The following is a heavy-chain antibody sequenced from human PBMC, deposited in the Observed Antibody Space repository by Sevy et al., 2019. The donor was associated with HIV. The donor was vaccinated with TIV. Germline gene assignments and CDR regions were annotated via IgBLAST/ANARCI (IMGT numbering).Heavy chain of an antibody. D-gene: IGHD3-22*01. Sequence: KQSQTLSLTCTVSGGSISSSSYYWGWIRQPPGKGLEWIGSIYYSGSTYYNPSLKSRVTISVDTSKNQFSLKLSSVTAADTAVYYCASFITDAFDIWGQGTMVTVSS. V-gene: IGHV4-39*01. J-gene: IGHJ3*02. CDR3: ASFITDAFDI. CDR2: IYYSGST. CDR1: GGSISSSSYY.